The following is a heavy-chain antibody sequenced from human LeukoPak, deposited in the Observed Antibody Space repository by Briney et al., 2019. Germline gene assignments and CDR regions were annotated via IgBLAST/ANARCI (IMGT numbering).Heavy chain of an antibody. V-gene: IGHV4-4*07. J-gene: IGHJ5*02. CDR2: IYTSGST. CDR1: GGSISSYY. Sequence: TSETLSLTCTVSGGSISSYYWSWIRQPAGKGPEWIGRIYTSGSTNYNPSLKSRVTMSVDTSKNQFSLKLSSVTAADTAVYYCARDQIPAATRYNWFDPWGQGTLVTVSS. CDR3: ARDQIPAATRYNWFDP. D-gene: IGHD2-2*01.